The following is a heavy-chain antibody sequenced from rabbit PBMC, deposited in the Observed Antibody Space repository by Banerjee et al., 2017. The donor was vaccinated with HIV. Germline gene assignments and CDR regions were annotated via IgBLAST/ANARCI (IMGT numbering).Heavy chain of an antibody. V-gene: IGHV1S47*01. CDR2: IDTGSGST. CDR1: GLDFSSNA. D-gene: IGHD3-3*01. CDR3: ARVWAL. J-gene: IGHJ3*01. Sequence: QEQLVEYGGDLVQPEGSLTLTCKASGLDFSSNAMCWVRQAPGEGLEWIGCIDTGSGSTVYATWVNGRFTISKTSSTTVTLQMTTVTAADTATYFCARVWALWGQGTLVTVS.